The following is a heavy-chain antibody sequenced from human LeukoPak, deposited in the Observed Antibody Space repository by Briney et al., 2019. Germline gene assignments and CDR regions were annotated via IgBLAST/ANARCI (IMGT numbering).Heavy chain of an antibody. CDR3: AREGGRGYSYGYGPASNWFDP. CDR1: GGTFSSYA. CDR2: IIPIFGTA. D-gene: IGHD5-18*01. V-gene: IGHV1-69*06. J-gene: IGHJ5*02. Sequence: GASVKVSCKASGGTFSSYAISWVRQAPGQGLEWMGGIIPIFGTANYAQKFQGRVTITADKSTSTAYMELSSLRSEDTAVYYCAREGGRGYSYGYGPASNWFDPWGQGTLVTVSS.